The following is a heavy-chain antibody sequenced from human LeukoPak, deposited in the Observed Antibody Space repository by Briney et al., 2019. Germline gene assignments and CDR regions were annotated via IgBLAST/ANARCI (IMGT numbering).Heavy chain of an antibody. CDR3: ARGLVWTGGN. CDR1: GYTFTSYD. J-gene: IGHJ4*02. V-gene: IGHV1-8*01. CDR2: MNPNSGIT. Sequence: ASVKVSCKASGYTFTSYDISWVRQATGQGLEWMGWMNPNSGITGYAQKFQGRVTMTRNTSISTAYMELSSLRSEDTAVYYCARGLVWTGGNWGQGTLVTVSS. D-gene: IGHD3/OR15-3a*01.